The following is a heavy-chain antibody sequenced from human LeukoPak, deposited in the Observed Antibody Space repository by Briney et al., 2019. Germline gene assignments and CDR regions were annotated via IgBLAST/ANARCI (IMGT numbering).Heavy chain of an antibody. CDR2: INPNSGGT. J-gene: IGHJ4*02. D-gene: IGHD1-1*01. CDR1: GYTFTGYY. V-gene: IGHV1-2*02. CDR3: ARGGNWNDGLGYFDY. Sequence: ASVKVSCKASGYTFTGYYMHWVRQAPGQGLEWMGWINPNSGGTNYAQKFQGRVTMTRDTSISTAYMELSRLRSDDTAVYYCARGGNWNDGLGYFDYWGQGTLVTVSS.